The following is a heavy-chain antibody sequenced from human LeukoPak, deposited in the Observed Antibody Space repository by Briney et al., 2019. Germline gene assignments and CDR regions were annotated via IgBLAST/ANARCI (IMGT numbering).Heavy chain of an antibody. Sequence: GGSLRLSCAASEFTFSSYAMSWVRQAPGKGLEWVSAISDSGGSTYYADSVKGRFTVSRDNSKNTMYPQMNSLRAEDTAVYDCAKDRRACSSSSCYYRFDYWGQGTLVTVSS. J-gene: IGHJ4*02. D-gene: IGHD2-2*01. CDR3: AKDRRACSSSSCYYRFDY. V-gene: IGHV3-23*01. CDR1: EFTFSSYA. CDR2: ISDSGGST.